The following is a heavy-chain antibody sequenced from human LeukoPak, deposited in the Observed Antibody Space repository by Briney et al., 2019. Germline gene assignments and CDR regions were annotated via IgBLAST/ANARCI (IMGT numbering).Heavy chain of an antibody. J-gene: IGHJ3*02. D-gene: IGHD4-17*01. V-gene: IGHV1-2*02. CDR1: VYTSTPYY. CDR2: INPNSGGT. Sequence: ASVKLSSTVSVYTSTPYYMHWVRHAPGQGMEWMGWINPNSGGTHYTQKFQSRDTLTRDTPISTDYIEISTLRSHHTAPYYCASLYGVNAFDIWGQGTMVTVSS. CDR3: ASLYGVNAFDI.